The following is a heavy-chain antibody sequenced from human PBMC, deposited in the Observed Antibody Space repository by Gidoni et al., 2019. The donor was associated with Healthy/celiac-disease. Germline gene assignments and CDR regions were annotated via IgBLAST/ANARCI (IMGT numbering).Heavy chain of an antibody. J-gene: IGHJ4*02. Sequence: QVQLQESGPGLAKPSETLSLTCTVSGGSISSYYWSWIRQPPGKGLEWIGYIYYSGSTNYIPSLKSRVTISVDTSKNQFSLKLSSVTAADTAVYYCARADVQAVAGPFFDYWGRGTLVTVSP. CDR2: IYYSGST. CDR1: GGSISSYY. CDR3: ARADVQAVAGPFFDY. V-gene: IGHV4-59*01. D-gene: IGHD6-19*01.